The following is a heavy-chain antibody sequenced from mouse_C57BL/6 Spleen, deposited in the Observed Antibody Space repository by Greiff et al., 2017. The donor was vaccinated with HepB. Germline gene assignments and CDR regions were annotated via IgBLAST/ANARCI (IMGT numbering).Heavy chain of an antibody. V-gene: IGHV1-15*01. J-gene: IGHJ2*01. CDR2: IDPETGGT. Sequence: QVHVKQSGAELVRPGASVTLSCKASGYTFTDYEMHWVKQTPVHGLEWIGAIDPETGGTAYNQKFKGKAILTADKSSSTAYMALRSLTSEDSAVYYCTRIITTVVVFDYWGQGTTLTVSS. D-gene: IGHD1-1*01. CDR3: TRIITTVVVFDY. CDR1: GYTFTDYE.